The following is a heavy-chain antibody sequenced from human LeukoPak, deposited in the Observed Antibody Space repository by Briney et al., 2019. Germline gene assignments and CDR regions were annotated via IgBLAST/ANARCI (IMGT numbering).Heavy chain of an antibody. CDR3: ARVRFLDWSKPQYYFDY. CDR2: ISSSSSYI. J-gene: IGHJ4*02. CDR1: GFTFSSYS. V-gene: IGHV3-21*01. Sequence: PGGSLRLSCAASGFTFSSYSMNWVRQAPGKGLEWVSSISSSSSYIYYADSLKGRFTISRDNAKNSLFLQMNSLRVEDTAVYYCARVRFLDWSKPQYYFDYWGQGTLVTVSS. D-gene: IGHD3-3*01.